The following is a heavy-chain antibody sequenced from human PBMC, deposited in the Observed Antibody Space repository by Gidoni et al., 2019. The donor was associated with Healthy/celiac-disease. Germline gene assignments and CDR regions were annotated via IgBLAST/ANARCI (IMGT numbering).Heavy chain of an antibody. V-gene: IGHV3-30*18. CDR3: AKDRRTVTTGTAHYYYGMDV. CDR2: ITYDGSNK. D-gene: IGHD4-17*01. Sequence: QVQLVESGGGVVQPGRSLRLSCAASGFTFSSYGMHRVRQAPGKGLEWGAVITYDGSNKYYADSVKGRFTISRDNSKNTLYLQMNSLRAADTAVYYCAKDRRTVTTGTAHYYYGMDVWGQGTTVTVSS. CDR1: GFTFSSYG. J-gene: IGHJ6*02.